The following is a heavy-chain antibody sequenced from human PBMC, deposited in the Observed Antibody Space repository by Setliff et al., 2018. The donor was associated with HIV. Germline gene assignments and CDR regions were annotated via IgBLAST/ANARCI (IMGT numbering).Heavy chain of an antibody. D-gene: IGHD5-12*01. CDR2: INHSGDT. V-gene: IGHV4-34*01. CDR1: GGYFSGYY. Sequence: SETLSLTCAVYGGYFSGYYWSWIRQPPGKGLEWIVEINHSGDTNYNPSLKSRVTISVDTSKNQFSLNLNSVTAADTAVYYCARLGAEDFSDYDWVDYWGQGTLVTVSS. CDR3: ARLGAEDFSDYDWVDY. J-gene: IGHJ4*02.